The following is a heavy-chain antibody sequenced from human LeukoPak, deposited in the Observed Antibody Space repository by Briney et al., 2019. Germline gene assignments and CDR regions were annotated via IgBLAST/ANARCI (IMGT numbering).Heavy chain of an antibody. D-gene: IGHD6-13*01. Sequence: GGSLRLSCAASGFTFSTYWMSWVRQAPGKGLEWVANIKQDGSEKYYVDSEKGRFTISRDNAKNSLYLQMNSLRAEDTAMYYCARDSAGNDYWGQGTLVTVSS. CDR3: ARDSAGNDY. V-gene: IGHV3-7*01. J-gene: IGHJ4*02. CDR1: GFTFSTYW. CDR2: IKQDGSEK.